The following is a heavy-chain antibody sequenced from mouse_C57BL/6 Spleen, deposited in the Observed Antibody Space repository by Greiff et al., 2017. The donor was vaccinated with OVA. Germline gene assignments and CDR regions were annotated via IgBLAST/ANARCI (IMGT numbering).Heavy chain of an antibody. CDR3: ARDYDYDEVAWFAY. CDR1: GYSITSGYY. J-gene: IGHJ3*01. D-gene: IGHD2-4*01. CDR2: ISYDGSN. V-gene: IGHV3-6*01. Sequence: EVQLKESGPGLVKPSQSLSLTCSVTGYSITSGYYWNWIRQFPGNKLEWMGYISYDGSNNYNPSLKNRISITRDTSKNQFFLKLNSVTTEDTATYYCARDYDYDEVAWFAYWGQGTLVTVSA.